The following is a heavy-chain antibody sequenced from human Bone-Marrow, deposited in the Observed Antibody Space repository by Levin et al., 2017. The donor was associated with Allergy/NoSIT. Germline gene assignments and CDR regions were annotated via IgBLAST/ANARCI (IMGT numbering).Heavy chain of an antibody. CDR3: TTLYSGTSDY. D-gene: IGHD5-12*01. V-gene: IGHV3-74*01. CDR2: ITPDGSST. CDR1: GFTFSSYW. Sequence: ASVKVSCAASGFTFSSYWMYWVRQAPGKGLVWVSRITPDGSSTSYADSVKGRFTISRDNAKNSLYLQMNSLRADDTAVYYCTTLYSGTSDYWGQGTLVTVSS. J-gene: IGHJ4*02.